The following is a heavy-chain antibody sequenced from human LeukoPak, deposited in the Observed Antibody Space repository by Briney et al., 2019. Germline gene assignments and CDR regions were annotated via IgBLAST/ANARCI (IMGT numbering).Heavy chain of an antibody. V-gene: IGHV4-4*07. D-gene: IGHD6-19*01. CDR1: GASISSYY. CDR2: IYISGST. CDR3: ARDLVDSSGSNWFDP. J-gene: IGHJ5*02. Sequence: PSETLSLTCTASGASISSYYWSWIRQPAGKGLEWIGRIYISGSTKYNPSLKSRVTMSVDTSKNHFSLKLRPVTAADTAIYYCARDLVDSSGSNWFDPWGQGTLVTVSS.